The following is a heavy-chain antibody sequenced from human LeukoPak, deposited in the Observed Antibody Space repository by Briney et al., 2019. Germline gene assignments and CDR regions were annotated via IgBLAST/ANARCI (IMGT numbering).Heavy chain of an antibody. CDR2: IYTSGST. CDR3: ARGPYSSSWETLFDY. J-gene: IGHJ4*02. V-gene: IGHV4-4*07. D-gene: IGHD6-13*01. Sequence: SETLSLTCTVSGGSISSYYWSWIRQPAGKGLEWIGRIYTSGSTNYNPSLKSRVTMSVDTSKNQLSLKLSSVTAADTAVYYCARGPYSSSWETLFDYWRQGTLVTVSS. CDR1: GGSISSYY.